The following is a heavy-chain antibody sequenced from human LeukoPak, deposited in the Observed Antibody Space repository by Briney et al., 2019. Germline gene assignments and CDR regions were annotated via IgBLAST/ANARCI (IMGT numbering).Heavy chain of an antibody. D-gene: IGHD2-15*01. Sequence: SETLSLTCAVYGGSFSGYYWSWIRQPPGKGLEWIGEINQSGSTNYNPSLKSRVTISVDTSKNQFSLKLSSVTAADTAVYYCARGYIVVVVAATDSFYDYWGQGTLVTVSS. CDR3: ARGYIVVVVAATDSFYDY. V-gene: IGHV4-34*01. CDR1: GGSFSGYY. CDR2: INQSGST. J-gene: IGHJ4*02.